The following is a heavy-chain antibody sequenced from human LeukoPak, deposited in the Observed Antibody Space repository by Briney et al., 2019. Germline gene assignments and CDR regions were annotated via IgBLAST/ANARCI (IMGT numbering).Heavy chain of an antibody. CDR2: ISGSSSHR. J-gene: IGHJ4*02. Sequence: GGSLRLFCTASGFSFSDYDMNWVRQAPGKGLEWVSPISGSSSHRYYADSAKGRFTISRDNAKNSLYLQMNSLRAEDTAVYYCARAFPPLRTSAAGDYWGQGALVTVSS. D-gene: IGHD6-25*01. CDR3: ARAFPPLRTSAAGDY. V-gene: IGHV3-21*06. CDR1: GFSFSDYD.